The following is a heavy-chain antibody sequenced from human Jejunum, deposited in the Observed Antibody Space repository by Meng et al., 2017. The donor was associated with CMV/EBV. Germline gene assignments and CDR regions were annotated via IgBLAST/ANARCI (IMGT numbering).Heavy chain of an antibody. CDR3: ANVEASYCAGDCSLDS. J-gene: IGHJ5*01. D-gene: IGHD2-21*01. V-gene: IGHV3-33*06. CDR2: IWNDGSNK. CDR1: FTFSTYG. Sequence: FTFSTYGMHWVRQAPGKGLEWVAVIWNDGSNKYYADSVKGRFTISRDNSKNTLYLQMDSLRAEDTALYYCANVEASYCAGDCSLDSWGQGTLVTVSS.